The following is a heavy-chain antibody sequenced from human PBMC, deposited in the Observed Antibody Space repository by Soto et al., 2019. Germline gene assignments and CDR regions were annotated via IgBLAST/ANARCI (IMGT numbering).Heavy chain of an antibody. V-gene: IGHV3-30*18. CDR1: GFTFSTHS. J-gene: IGHJ6*02. Sequence: GGSLRLSCAASGFTFSTHSMNWVRQAPGKGLEWVAVISYDGSNKYYADSVKGRFTISRDNSKNTLYLQMNSLRAEDTAVYYCAKVPYSSSWYAGTDYYYGMDVWGQGTTVTVAS. CDR3: AKVPYSSSWYAGTDYYYGMDV. CDR2: ISYDGSNK. D-gene: IGHD6-13*01.